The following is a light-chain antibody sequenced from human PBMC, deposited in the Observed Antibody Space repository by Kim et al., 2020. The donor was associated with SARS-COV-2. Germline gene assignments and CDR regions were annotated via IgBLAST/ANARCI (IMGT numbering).Light chain of an antibody. J-gene: IGLJ3*02. CDR2: DVN. CDR3: SSYTSSSTLV. V-gene: IGLV2-14*03. Sequence: GRSSTISCTGTSSDVGGYNYVSWYQQHPGKAPKLMIYDVNNRPSGVSNRFSGSKSGNTASLTISGLQAEDEAYYYCSSYTSSSTLVFGGGTQLTVL. CDR1: SSDVGGYNY.